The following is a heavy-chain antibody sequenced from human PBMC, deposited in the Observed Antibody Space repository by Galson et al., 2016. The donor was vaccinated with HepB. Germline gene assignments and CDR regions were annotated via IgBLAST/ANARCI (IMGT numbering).Heavy chain of an antibody. Sequence: LRLSCAASGFMSGSYWMSWVRQAPWKGLEWVAHIKKDGSEQYYADSVKGRLIISRDNAKNSVYLQMNSLRVDDTAVYYCARVLGYCSSSSCRPFDLWGQGTPVTVSS. V-gene: IGHV3-7*03. CDR3: ARVLGYCSSSSCRPFDL. D-gene: IGHD2-2*01. J-gene: IGHJ4*02. CDR1: GFMSGSYW. CDR2: IKKDGSEQ.